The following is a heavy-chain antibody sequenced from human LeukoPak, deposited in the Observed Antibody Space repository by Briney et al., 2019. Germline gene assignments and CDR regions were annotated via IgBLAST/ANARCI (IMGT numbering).Heavy chain of an antibody. V-gene: IGHV4-59*01. D-gene: IGHD3-10*01. Sequence: PSETLSLTCTVSGGSISSYYWSWIRQLPGKGLEWIGYIYYSGSTNYNPSLKSRVTISVDTSKNQFSLKLSSVTAADTAVYYCAMLGSFYYYYMDVWGKGTTVTVSS. J-gene: IGHJ6*03. CDR3: AMLGSFYYYYMDV. CDR2: IYYSGST. CDR1: GGSISSYY.